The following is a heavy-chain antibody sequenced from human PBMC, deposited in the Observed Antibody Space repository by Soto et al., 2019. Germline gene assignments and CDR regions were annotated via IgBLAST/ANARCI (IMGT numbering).Heavy chain of an antibody. J-gene: IGHJ4*02. CDR1: GFTFSSYA. V-gene: IGHV3-23*01. CDR2: MDSASGTNT. CDR3: GSRLTDFYDY. Sequence: GGSLRLSCAASGFTFSSYAMSWVRQAPGKGLEWVSSMDSASGTNTYYADSVKGRFTISRDNSKNTLYLQMDSLRAEDTAVYYCGSRLTDFYDYWGLGTLVTVSS. D-gene: IGHD2-21*02.